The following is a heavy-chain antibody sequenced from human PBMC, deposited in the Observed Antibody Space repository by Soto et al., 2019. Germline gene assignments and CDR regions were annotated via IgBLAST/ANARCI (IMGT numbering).Heavy chain of an antibody. D-gene: IGHD5-12*01. Sequence: QVQLQESGPGLVKPSETLSLTCTVSGGSISSYYWSWIRQPPGKGLEWIGYIYYSGSTNYNPSLKSRVTISVDTSKNLFSLKLGSVTAADTAVYYCARQVGSGYAQFDYWGQGTLVTVSS. V-gene: IGHV4-59*08. CDR3: ARQVGSGYAQFDY. CDR1: GGSISSYY. CDR2: IYYSGST. J-gene: IGHJ4*02.